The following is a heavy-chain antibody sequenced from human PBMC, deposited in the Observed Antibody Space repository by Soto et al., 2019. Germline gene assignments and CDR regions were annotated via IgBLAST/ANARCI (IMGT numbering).Heavy chain of an antibody. CDR3: ARGNYGMDV. CDR1: GFPFDDYS. Sequence: PGGSLRLSCAASGFPFDDYSMNWVRQVPGKGLEWVSNIKSDGSNTNYADSVKGRFTISRDNAKNTLYLQMNSLRAEDTAVYYCARGNYGMDVWGQGTTVTVSS. V-gene: IGHV3-74*01. CDR2: IKSDGSNT. D-gene: IGHD3-10*01. J-gene: IGHJ6*02.